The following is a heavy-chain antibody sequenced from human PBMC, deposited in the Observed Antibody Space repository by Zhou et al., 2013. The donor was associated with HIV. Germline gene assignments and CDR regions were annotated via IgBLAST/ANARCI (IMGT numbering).Heavy chain of an antibody. J-gene: IGHJ5*02. CDR3: ARFILYCSGGSCYDNWFDP. CDR1: GGTFSSYA. D-gene: IGHD2-15*01. Sequence: QVQLVQSGAEVKKPGSSVKVSCKASGGTFSSYAISWVRQAPGQGLEWMGRIIPIFGTANYAQEFQGRVTITADKSTSTAYMELSSLRSEDTAVYYCARFILYCSGGSCYDNWFDPWGQGTLVTVSS. V-gene: IGHV1-69*14. CDR2: IIPIFGTA.